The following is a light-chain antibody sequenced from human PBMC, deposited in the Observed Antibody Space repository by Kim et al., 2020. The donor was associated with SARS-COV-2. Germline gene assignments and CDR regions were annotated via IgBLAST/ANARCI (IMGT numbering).Light chain of an antibody. CDR1: RSNIGNNP. V-gene: IGLV1-51*01. CDR3: ATWDSSLSVGV. CDR2: DND. Sequence: QPVLTQPPSVSAAPGQKVTISCSGSRSNIGNNPVSWYQQFPGTAPKLITYDNDKRPSGIPDRFSSSKSSTSATLGITGLRTGDEADYYCATWDSSLSVGVFGGGTKVTVL. J-gene: IGLJ3*02.